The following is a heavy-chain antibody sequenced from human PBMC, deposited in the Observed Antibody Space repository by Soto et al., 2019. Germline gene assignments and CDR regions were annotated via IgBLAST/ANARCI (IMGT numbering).Heavy chain of an antibody. Sequence: PSETLSLTCTVSVDSITTYYWSWIRQPAGKGLEWIGRIGASGNTNYNPSLNSRVTMSIDTSKKQFSLKLTSVTAADTAIYYCARYSNNWFQTEGMDVWGQGTTVTVSS. CDR1: VDSITTYY. J-gene: IGHJ6*02. V-gene: IGHV4-4*07. CDR2: IGASGNT. CDR3: ARYSNNWFQTEGMDV. D-gene: IGHD6-13*01.